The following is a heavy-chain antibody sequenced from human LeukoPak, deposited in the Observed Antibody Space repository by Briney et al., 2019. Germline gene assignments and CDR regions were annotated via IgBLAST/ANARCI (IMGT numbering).Heavy chain of an antibody. D-gene: IGHD3-22*01. Sequence: SETLSLTCTVSGVSISSYYWSWIRQPPGKGLEWIGYIYYSGSTNYNPSLKSRVTISVDTSKNQFSLKLSSVTAADTAVYYCARGYLYDSSDYYLRYWGQGTLVTVSS. J-gene: IGHJ4*02. CDR3: ARGYLYDSSDYYLRY. V-gene: IGHV4-59*01. CDR2: IYYSGST. CDR1: GVSISSYY.